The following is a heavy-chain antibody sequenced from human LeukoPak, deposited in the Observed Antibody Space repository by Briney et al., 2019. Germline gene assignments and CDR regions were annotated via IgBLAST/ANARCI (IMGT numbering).Heavy chain of an antibody. Sequence: GGSLRLSCAASGFTFSSYWMSWVRQAPGKGLEWVDNIKQDGSEKYYVDSVKGRFTISRDNAKNSLYLQMNSLRAEDTAVYYCASWRSWFGEPRRFDPWGQGTLVTVSS. CDR3: ASWRSWFGEPRRFDP. D-gene: IGHD3-10*01. V-gene: IGHV3-7*01. J-gene: IGHJ5*02. CDR1: GFTFSSYW. CDR2: IKQDGSEK.